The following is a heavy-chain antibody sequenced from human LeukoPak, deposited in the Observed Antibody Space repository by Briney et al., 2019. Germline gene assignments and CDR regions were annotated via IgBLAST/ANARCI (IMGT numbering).Heavy chain of an antibody. V-gene: IGHV5-51*01. CDR3: ARHGGYSYRAGPIDY. CDR1: GYSFTSYW. CDR2: IYPGDSDT. J-gene: IGHJ4*02. Sequence: GESLKISWKGSGYSFTSYWIGWVRQMPGKGLEWMGIIYPGDSDTRYSPSFQGQVTISADKSISTAYLQWSSLKASDTAMYYCARHGGYSYRAGPIDYWGQGTLVTVSS. D-gene: IGHD5-18*01.